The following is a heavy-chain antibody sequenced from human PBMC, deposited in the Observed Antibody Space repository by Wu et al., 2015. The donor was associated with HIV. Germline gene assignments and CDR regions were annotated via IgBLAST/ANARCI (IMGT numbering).Heavy chain of an antibody. D-gene: IGHD3-3*01. V-gene: IGHV1-46*02. Sequence: QVHLVQSGAEVKKPGASVKVSCKASGYTFYSYHINWVRQAPRQGLEWVGIFNPSGGSTTYAQKFQGRVIMATDTSASTVYMELSSLTSDDTAVYYCARGDGSTIFGVVNTLWGQGTLVTVSS. CDR3: ARGDGSTIFGVVNTL. CDR2: FNPSGGST. CDR1: GYTFYSYH. J-gene: IGHJ4*02.